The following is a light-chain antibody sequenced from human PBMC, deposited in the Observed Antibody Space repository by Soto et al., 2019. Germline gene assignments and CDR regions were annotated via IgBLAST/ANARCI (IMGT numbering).Light chain of an antibody. CDR2: DAS. CDR3: QQRSNWPIT. V-gene: IGKV3-11*01. CDR1: RSVSSY. Sequence: EIVFAQSPAPLSLSSGGAATLSCRATRSVSSYLAWYQQKPGQAPRLLIYDASSRPTDIPARFSGSGSGTDFTLTISSLEPEDFALYYCQQRSNWPITFGQGTRLEIK. J-gene: IGKJ5*01.